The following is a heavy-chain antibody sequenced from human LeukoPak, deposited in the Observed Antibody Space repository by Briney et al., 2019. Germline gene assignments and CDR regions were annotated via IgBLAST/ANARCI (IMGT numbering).Heavy chain of an antibody. CDR3: AKDPAGYYGSGSYYYFDY. V-gene: IGHV3-23*01. Sequence: GGSLRLSCAASGFTVSSNYMSWVRQAPGKGLEWVSAISGSGGSTYYADSVKGRFTISRDNSKNTLYLQMNSLRAEDTAVYYCAKDPAGYYGSGSYYYFDYWGQGTLVTVSS. CDR2: ISGSGGST. D-gene: IGHD3-10*01. CDR1: GFTVSSNY. J-gene: IGHJ4*02.